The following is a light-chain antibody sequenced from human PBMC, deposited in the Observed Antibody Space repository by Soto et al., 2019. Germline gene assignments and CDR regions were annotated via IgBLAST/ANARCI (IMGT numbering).Light chain of an antibody. Sequence: DTQMTQSPSTLSASVGDRVTITCRASQSVSTWLAWYQQKPGKAPKLLIYKASTLESGVPSRFSGSGSGTEFTLTISSLQPDDFATYYCQHYSSPWTFGQGTKVEI. CDR2: KAS. V-gene: IGKV1-5*03. CDR3: QHYSSPWT. J-gene: IGKJ1*01. CDR1: QSVSTW.